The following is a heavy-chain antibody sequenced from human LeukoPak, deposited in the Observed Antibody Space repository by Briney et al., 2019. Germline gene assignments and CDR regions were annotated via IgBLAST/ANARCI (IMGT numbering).Heavy chain of an antibody. Sequence: GRSLRLSCAASGFTFRSHGMHWVRQAPGKGLEWVAGIWYDGSNEDYADSVKGRFIISRDNSKNTLYLQMNSLRVEDTAIYYCARDGQNGSPYATDVWGQGTTVTVSS. V-gene: IGHV3-33*01. CDR3: ARDGQNGSPYATDV. CDR2: IWYDGSNE. CDR1: GFTFRSHG. D-gene: IGHD3-10*01. J-gene: IGHJ6*02.